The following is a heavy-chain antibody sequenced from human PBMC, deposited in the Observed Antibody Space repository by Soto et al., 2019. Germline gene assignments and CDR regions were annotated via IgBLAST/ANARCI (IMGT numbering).Heavy chain of an antibody. D-gene: IGHD4-17*01. CDR2: VNTGGSST. V-gene: IGHV3-23*01. J-gene: IGHJ6*02. Sequence: EVQLLESGGGFVQPGGSLRLSCAASGFTFSSYAMSWVRLAPGKGLEWVSTVNTGGSSTFYADSVKGRFTISRDNSKNTLFLQMNSLRAEDTAIYYCTKVVYGGNSAPTSGMDVWGQGTTVTVSS. CDR1: GFTFSSYA. CDR3: TKVVYGGNSAPTSGMDV.